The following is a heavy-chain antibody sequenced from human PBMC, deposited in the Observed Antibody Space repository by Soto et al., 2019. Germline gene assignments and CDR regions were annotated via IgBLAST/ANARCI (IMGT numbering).Heavy chain of an antibody. V-gene: IGHV5-10-1*01. J-gene: IGHJ5*02. D-gene: IGHD2-2*01. CDR2: IDPSDSYT. Sequence: GESLKISCKGSGYSFTSYWISWVRQMPGKGLEWMGRIDPSDSYTNYSPSFQGHVTISADKSISTAYLQWSSLKASDTAMYYCARHIPLIVVVTAAPGWFDPWGQGTRVTVSS. CDR3: ARHIPLIVVVTAAPGWFDP. CDR1: GYSFTSYW.